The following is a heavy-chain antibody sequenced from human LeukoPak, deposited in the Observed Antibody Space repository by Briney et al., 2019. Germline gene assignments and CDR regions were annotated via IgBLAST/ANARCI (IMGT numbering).Heavy chain of an antibody. CDR2: MYPKSGDT. D-gene: IGHD3-10*01. CDR1: GYSFSGYY. Sequence: GASVKVPCKASGYSFSGYYIQWLRQAPGLGPEWMGWMYPKSGDTSYAQKFQGRVTMTRDTSLSTAYMELNKLTSDDSAIYFCARVPGSPKNNFDYGGQGTLVTVSP. CDR3: ARVPGSPKNNFDY. V-gene: IGHV1-2*02. J-gene: IGHJ4*02.